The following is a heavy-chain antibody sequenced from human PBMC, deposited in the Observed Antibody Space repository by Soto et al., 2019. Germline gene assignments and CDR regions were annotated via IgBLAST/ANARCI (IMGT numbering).Heavy chain of an antibody. V-gene: IGHV4-34*01. CDR2: INHSGTT. CDR3: ARLGRIAVADVTDAFDI. D-gene: IGHD6-19*01. J-gene: IGHJ3*02. Sequence: SYTMSLTCAVYGQSFSGYDCSWIRQPPGKGLEWIGGINHSGTTYYSPTIKSRVTISVDTSTKQFSLKLSSVTAADTAVYYCARLGRIAVADVTDAFDIWGQGTVVTVSS. CDR1: GQSFSGYD.